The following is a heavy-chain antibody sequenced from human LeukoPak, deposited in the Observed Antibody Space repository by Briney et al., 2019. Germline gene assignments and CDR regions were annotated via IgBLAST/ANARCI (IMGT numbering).Heavy chain of an antibody. Sequence: PSETLSLTCSVSGDSISPYSWTWIRQPAGKGLEWIGRIFTSGAAFYNPSLKSRVTMSIATSKAQFSLRLSSVTAADTAAYYCARVHWNYDGLAWFDPWGQGTLVIVSS. CDR3: ARVHWNYDGLAWFDP. CDR2: IFTSGAA. CDR1: GDSISPYS. J-gene: IGHJ5*02. D-gene: IGHD1-7*01. V-gene: IGHV4-4*07.